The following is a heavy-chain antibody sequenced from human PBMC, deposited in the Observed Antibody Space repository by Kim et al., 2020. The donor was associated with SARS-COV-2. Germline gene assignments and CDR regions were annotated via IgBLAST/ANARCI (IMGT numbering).Heavy chain of an antibody. CDR1: GFTFSSHE. CDR2: INSGGTTT. V-gene: IGHV3-48*03. Sequence: GGSLRLSCAASGFTFSSHEMNWVRQTPGKGLQWVSFINSGGTTTYYADSVKGRFTISRDNAKKSLFLQMNGLRAEDTAIYYCERDLGESNGYYSVLFDSWGQGTLVTVSS. CDR3: ERDLGESNGYYSVLFDS. D-gene: IGHD3-22*01. J-gene: IGHJ4*02.